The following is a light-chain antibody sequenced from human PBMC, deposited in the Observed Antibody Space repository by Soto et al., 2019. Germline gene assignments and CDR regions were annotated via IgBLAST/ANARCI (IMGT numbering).Light chain of an antibody. CDR2: GAS. V-gene: IGKV3-20*01. Sequence: EIVLTQSPGTLSLSPGERATLSCRASHSVSSSYLAWYQQKPGQAPRLLIYGASSRATGIPDRFSGSGSGTDFTLTISRVEPEDFAVYYCHQYDSSPLTFGGGTKVEIK. CDR1: HSVSSSY. CDR3: HQYDSSPLT. J-gene: IGKJ4*01.